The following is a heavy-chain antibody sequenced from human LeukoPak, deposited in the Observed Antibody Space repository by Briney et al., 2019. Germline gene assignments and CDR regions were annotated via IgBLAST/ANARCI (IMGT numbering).Heavy chain of an antibody. CDR3: ARGGGQQWLGLDY. V-gene: IGHV4-34*01. Sequence: PSETLSLTCAVYGGSFSGYYWSWIRQPPGKGLEWIGEINHSGSTNYSPSLKSRVTISVDTSKNQFSLKLSSVTAADTAVYYCARGGGQQWLGLDYWGQGTLVTVSS. J-gene: IGHJ4*02. CDR2: INHSGST. D-gene: IGHD6-19*01. CDR1: GGSFSGYY.